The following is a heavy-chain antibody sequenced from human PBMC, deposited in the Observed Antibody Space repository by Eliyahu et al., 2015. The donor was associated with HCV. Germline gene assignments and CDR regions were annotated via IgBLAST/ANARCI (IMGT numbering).Heavy chain of an antibody. D-gene: IGHD3-10*01. Sequence: QVQLVQSGAEVKKPGASVKVSCRASGYTFTSYAIHWVRQAPGQRLEWMGWFDAGNGNPKYSQKFQDRLTISSDTSASNAYMELGSLRPEDTAVYYCTRGFYGSAHNYFDPWGQGTLVTVSS. CDR1: GYTFTSYA. V-gene: IGHV1-3*01. CDR3: TRGFYGSAHNYFDP. J-gene: IGHJ5*02. CDR2: FDAGNGNP.